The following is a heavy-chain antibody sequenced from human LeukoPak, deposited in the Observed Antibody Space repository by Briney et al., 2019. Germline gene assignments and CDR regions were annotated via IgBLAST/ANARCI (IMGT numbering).Heavy chain of an antibody. CDR2: IPYDGSNK. Sequence: GGSLRLSCAASGFAFSRHGIHWVRQAPGKGLEWVAFIPYDGSNKFYADSVKGRFTISRDNSKNTLYLQMNSLRAEDTAVYYCAKGVGGSANYYYMDVWGKGTTVTVSS. CDR1: GFAFSRHG. J-gene: IGHJ6*03. V-gene: IGHV3-30*02. CDR3: AKGVGGSANYYYMDV. D-gene: IGHD3-10*01.